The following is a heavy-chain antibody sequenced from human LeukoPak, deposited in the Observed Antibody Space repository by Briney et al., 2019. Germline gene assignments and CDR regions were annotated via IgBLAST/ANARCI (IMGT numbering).Heavy chain of an antibody. Sequence: GGSLRLSCAASGFTFSNAWMSWVRQAPGKGLEWVSAISGSGGSTYYADSVKGRFTISRDNSKNTLYLQMNSLRAEDTAVYYCASRNYYDSLFDIWGQGTMVTVSS. V-gene: IGHV3-23*01. J-gene: IGHJ3*02. D-gene: IGHD3-22*01. CDR3: ASRNYYDSLFDI. CDR2: ISGSGGST. CDR1: GFTFSNAW.